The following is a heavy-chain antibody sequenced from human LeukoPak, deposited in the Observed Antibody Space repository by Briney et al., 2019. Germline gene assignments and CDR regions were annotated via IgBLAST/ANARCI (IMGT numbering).Heavy chain of an antibody. Sequence: GGSLRLSCAISGFSVSNYYVSWVRQAPGKGLEWVSLIRDSGETFYADSVKGRFTISRDNSKNTMYLQMNRLRVEDTAVYFCARDRAATQDWVEFDPWGQGTLVTVSS. V-gene: IGHV3-66*03. CDR1: GFSVSNYY. J-gene: IGHJ5*02. D-gene: IGHD2-15*01. CDR3: ARDRAATQDWVEFDP. CDR2: IRDSGET.